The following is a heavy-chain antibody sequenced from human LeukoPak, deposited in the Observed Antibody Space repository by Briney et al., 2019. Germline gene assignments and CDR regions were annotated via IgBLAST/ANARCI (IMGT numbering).Heavy chain of an antibody. Sequence: PGGSLRLSCAASGFTFSSYSMNWVRQAPGKGLEWVSSISSSSSYIYYADSVKGRFTISRDNAKNSLYLQMNSLRAEDTAVYYCARGLYCSSTSCYDLGYWGQGTLVTVSS. CDR1: GFTFSSYS. D-gene: IGHD2-2*01. J-gene: IGHJ4*02. V-gene: IGHV3-21*01. CDR3: ARGLYCSSTSCYDLGY. CDR2: ISSSSSYI.